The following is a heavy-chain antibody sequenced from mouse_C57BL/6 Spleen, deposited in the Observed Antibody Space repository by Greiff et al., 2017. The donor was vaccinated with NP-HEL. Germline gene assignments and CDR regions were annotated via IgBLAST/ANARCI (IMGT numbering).Heavy chain of an antibody. V-gene: IGHV1-15*01. CDR3: TRITAVVATDWYFDV. Sequence: QVQLQQSGAELVRPGASVTLSCKASGYTFTDYEMHWVKQTPVHGLEWIGAIDPETGGTAYNQKFKGKAILTADKSSSTAYMELRSLTSEDSAVYYCTRITAVVATDWYFDVWGTGTTVTVSS. J-gene: IGHJ1*03. D-gene: IGHD1-1*01. CDR2: IDPETGGT. CDR1: GYTFTDYE.